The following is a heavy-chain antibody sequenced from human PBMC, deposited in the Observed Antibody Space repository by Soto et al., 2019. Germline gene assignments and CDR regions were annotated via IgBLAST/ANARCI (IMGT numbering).Heavy chain of an antibody. CDR3: TKTSGTSSDY. J-gene: IGHJ4*02. D-gene: IGHD3-10*01. V-gene: IGHV3-23*01. CDR2: ITARGDGT. Sequence: EVQLLESGGGLVQPGGSLRLSCAASGFTFSSYDMRWVRQAPEKGLEWVSTITARGDGTYYTGSVKGRFTISRDNSKDTLNLQMNNLRAEDAAVYYCTKTSGTSSDYWGQGTLVTVSS. CDR1: GFTFSSYD.